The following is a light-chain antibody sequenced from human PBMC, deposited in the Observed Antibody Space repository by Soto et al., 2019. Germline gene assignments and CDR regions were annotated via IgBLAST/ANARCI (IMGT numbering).Light chain of an antibody. Sequence: QSALTQPPSASGSPGQSVTISCTGTSSDVVAYNYVSWYQQHPGKAPKLMISEVNKRPSGVPDRFSGSKSGNTASLTVSGLQPEDEADYYCSSYGGPNNSNYVFGTGTKLTVL. J-gene: IGLJ1*01. CDR3: SSYGGPNNSNYV. V-gene: IGLV2-8*01. CDR2: EVN. CDR1: SSDVVAYNY.